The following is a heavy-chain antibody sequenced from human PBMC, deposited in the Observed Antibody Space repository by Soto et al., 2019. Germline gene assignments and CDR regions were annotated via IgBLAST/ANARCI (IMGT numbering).Heavy chain of an antibody. Sequence: PSETLSLTCTVSGGSISSYYWSWIRQPPGKGLEWIGYIYYSGSTNYNPSLKSRVTISVDTSKNQFSLKLSSVTAADTAVYYCARHAMRYYYDSSGPFDYWGQGTLVTVSS. CDR2: IYYSGST. D-gene: IGHD3-22*01. CDR3: ARHAMRYYYDSSGPFDY. V-gene: IGHV4-59*08. CDR1: GGSISSYY. J-gene: IGHJ4*02.